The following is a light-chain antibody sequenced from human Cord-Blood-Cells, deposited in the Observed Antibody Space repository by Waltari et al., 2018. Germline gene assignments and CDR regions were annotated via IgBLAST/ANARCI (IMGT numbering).Light chain of an antibody. CDR3: QQYNSYMYT. J-gene: IGKJ2*01. CDR2: KAS. V-gene: IGKV1-5*03. Sequence: DIQMTHSPSTLSASVGDRVTITCRASQSISSWLAWYQQKPGKAPKLLIYKASSLESGVPSRFSVSGSGTEFTLTISSLQPDDFATYYCQQYNSYMYTFGQGTKLEIK. CDR1: QSISSW.